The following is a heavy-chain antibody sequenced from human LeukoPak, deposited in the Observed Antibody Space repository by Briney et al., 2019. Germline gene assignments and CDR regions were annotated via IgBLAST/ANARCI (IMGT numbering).Heavy chain of an antibody. Sequence: PGGSLRLPCAASGFTFSSYAMSWVRQAPGKGLEWVSAISGSGGSIYYADSVKGRFTISRDNSKNTLYLQMNSLRAEDTAVYYCAKDRNGIASALDYWGQGTLVTVSS. V-gene: IGHV3-23*01. D-gene: IGHD6-13*01. J-gene: IGHJ4*02. CDR3: AKDRNGIASALDY. CDR2: ISGSGGSI. CDR1: GFTFSSYA.